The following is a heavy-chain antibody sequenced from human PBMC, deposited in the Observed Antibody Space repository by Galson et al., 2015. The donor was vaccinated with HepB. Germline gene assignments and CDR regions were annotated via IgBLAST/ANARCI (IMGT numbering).Heavy chain of an antibody. CDR1: GFTFSSYG. CDR3: AKDYGGNSGEWFDP. Sequence: SLRLSCAASGFTFSSYGMHWVRQAPGKGLEWVAVISYDGSNKYYADSVKGRFTISRDNSKNTLYLQMNSLRAEDTAVYYCAKDYGGNSGEWFDPWGQGTLVTVSS. D-gene: IGHD4-23*01. J-gene: IGHJ5*02. CDR2: ISYDGSNK. V-gene: IGHV3-30*18.